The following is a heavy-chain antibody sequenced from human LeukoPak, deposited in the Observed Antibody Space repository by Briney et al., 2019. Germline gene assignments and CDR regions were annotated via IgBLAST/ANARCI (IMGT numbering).Heavy chain of an antibody. Sequence: SETLSLTCAVYGGSFSGYYWSWIRQPPGKGLEWIGEINHSGSTNYNPSLKGRVTISVDTSKSQFSLKVSSVTAADTAVYYCAGRPATYDYWGQGTLVTVSS. CDR3: AGRPATYDY. CDR2: INHSGST. CDR1: GGSFSGYY. J-gene: IGHJ4*02. D-gene: IGHD2-2*01. V-gene: IGHV4-34*01.